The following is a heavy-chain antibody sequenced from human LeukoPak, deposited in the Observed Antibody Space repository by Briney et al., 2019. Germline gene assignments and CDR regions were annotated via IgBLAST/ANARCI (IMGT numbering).Heavy chain of an antibody. CDR1: VGTFSSYA. D-gene: IGHD4-17*01. Sequence: SVNVSCKSSVGTFSSYAISWVRQAPGQGLEWMGGIIPIFGTANYAQKFQGRVTITADESTSTAYMELSSLRSEDTAVYYCARGIPNPGDYWLDYWGQGTLVTVSS. CDR3: ARGIPNPGDYWLDY. J-gene: IGHJ4*02. V-gene: IGHV1-69*13. CDR2: IIPIFGTA.